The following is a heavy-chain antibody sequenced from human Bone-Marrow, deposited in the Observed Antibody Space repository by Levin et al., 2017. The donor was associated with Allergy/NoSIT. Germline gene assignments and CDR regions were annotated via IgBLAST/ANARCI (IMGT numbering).Heavy chain of an antibody. J-gene: IGHJ5*02. CDR3: ARDYGFLEWLVNWFDP. V-gene: IGHV3-33*01. Sequence: GESLKISCAASGFTFSSYGMHWVRQAPGKGLEWVAVIWYDGSNKYYADSVKGRFTISRDNSKNTLYLQMNSLRAEDTAVYYCARDYGFLEWLVNWFDPWGQGTLVTVSS. CDR2: IWYDGSNK. D-gene: IGHD3-3*01. CDR1: GFTFSSYG.